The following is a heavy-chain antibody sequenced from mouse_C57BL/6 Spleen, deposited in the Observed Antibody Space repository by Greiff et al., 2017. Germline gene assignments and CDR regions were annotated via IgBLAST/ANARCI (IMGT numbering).Heavy chain of an antibody. Sequence: QVQLQQPGAELVKPGASVKVSCKASGYTFTSYWMHWVKQRPGQGLEWIGRIHPSDSDTNYNQKFKGKATLTVDKSSSTAYMQLSSLTSEDSAVYYCAIPFYYGSSLYAMDYWGQGTSVTVSS. CDR3: AIPFYYGSSLYAMDY. D-gene: IGHD1-1*01. CDR2: IHPSDSDT. CDR1: GYTFTSYW. V-gene: IGHV1-74*01. J-gene: IGHJ4*01.